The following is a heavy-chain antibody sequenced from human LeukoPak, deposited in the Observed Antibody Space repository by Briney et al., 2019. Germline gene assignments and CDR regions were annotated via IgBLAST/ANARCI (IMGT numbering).Heavy chain of an antibody. D-gene: IGHD3-22*01. CDR2: IYYSGST. V-gene: IGHV4-59*12. CDR3: ARDQPPFITMIVVVPPGWFDP. Sequence: PSETLSLTCTVSGGSISSYYWSWIRQPPGKGLEWIGYIYYSGSTNYNPSLKSRVTISVDTSKNQFSLKLSSVTAADTAVYYCARDQPPFITMIVVVPPGWFDPWGQGTLVTVSS. J-gene: IGHJ5*02. CDR1: GGSISSYY.